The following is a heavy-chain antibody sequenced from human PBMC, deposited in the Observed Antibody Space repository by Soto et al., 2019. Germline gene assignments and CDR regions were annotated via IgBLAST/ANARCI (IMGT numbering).Heavy chain of an antibody. D-gene: IGHD6-19*01. CDR1: GFTFSSYA. CDR3: AKDPTREAVANWFDP. CDR2: SSGIFGSA. Sequence: GGSLRLSCAASGFTFSSYAMIWVRQAPVNGLELVSASSGIFGSAYYADSVKGRFTISRYNSKNTLYLQMNSLRAEDTAVYYCAKDPTREAVANWFDPWGQGTLVTVSS. V-gene: IGHV3-23*01. J-gene: IGHJ5*02.